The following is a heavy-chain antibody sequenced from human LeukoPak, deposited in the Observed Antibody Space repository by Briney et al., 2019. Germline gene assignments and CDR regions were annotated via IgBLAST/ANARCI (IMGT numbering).Heavy chain of an antibody. V-gene: IGHV4-59*12. CDR3: ARGKRVVSLMVYARPDWFDP. CDR1: GGSISSNY. Sequence: KPSETLSLTCTVSGGSISSNYWGWIRQPPGKGLEWIAYIYYSGSTNYNPSLKSRVTISVDTSKNQFSLKLSSVTAADTAVYYCARGKRVVSLMVYARPDWFDPWGQGTLVTVSS. D-gene: IGHD2-8*01. J-gene: IGHJ5*02. CDR2: IYYSGST.